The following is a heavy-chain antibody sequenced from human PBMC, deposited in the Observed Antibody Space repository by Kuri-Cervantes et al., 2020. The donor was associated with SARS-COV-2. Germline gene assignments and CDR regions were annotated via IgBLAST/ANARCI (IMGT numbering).Heavy chain of an antibody. CDR1: GGSISSYY. J-gene: IGHJ4*02. CDR3: VRIIVVVPAASSPLARFDY. CDR2: IYTSGST. Sequence: SETLSLTCTVSGGSISSYYWSWIRQPAGKGLEWIGRIYTSGSTNYNPSLKSRVTMSVDTSKNQFSLKLSSVTAADTAVYYCVRIIVVVPAASSPLARFDYWGQGTLVTVSS. D-gene: IGHD2-2*01. V-gene: IGHV4-4*07.